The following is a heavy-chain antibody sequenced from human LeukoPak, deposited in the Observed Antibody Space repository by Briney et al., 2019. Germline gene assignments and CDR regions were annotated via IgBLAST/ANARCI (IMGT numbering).Heavy chain of an antibody. D-gene: IGHD2-2*01. J-gene: IGHJ6*02. CDR2: INPSVGST. V-gene: IGHV1-46*01. Sequence: ASVKVSCKASGYTFTNYYIHWVRQAPGQGLEWMGVINPSVGSTSYAQKFQGRVTMTRDTSTSTVYMEVSSLGYEDTAVYSCARTSCTSTTCYDYYYYGLDVWGQGTTVTVSS. CDR3: ARTSCTSTTCYDYYYYGLDV. CDR1: GYTFTNYY.